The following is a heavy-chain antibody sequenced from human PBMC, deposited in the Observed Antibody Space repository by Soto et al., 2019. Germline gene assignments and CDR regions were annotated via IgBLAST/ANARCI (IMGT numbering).Heavy chain of an antibody. D-gene: IGHD3-22*01. J-gene: IGHJ4*02. Sequence: KPSETLSLTCTVSGGSISSYYWSWIRQPPGKGLEWIGYIYYSGSTNHNPSLKSRVTISVDTSKNQFSLKLSSVTAADTAVYYCAGINSSGYYLFDYWGQGTLVTVSS. CDR3: AGINSSGYYLFDY. CDR1: GGSISSYY. V-gene: IGHV4-59*01. CDR2: IYYSGST.